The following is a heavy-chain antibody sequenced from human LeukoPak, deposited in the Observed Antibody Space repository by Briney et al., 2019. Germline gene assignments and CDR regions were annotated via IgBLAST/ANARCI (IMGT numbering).Heavy chain of an antibody. CDR3: ARGRRVTGTYTYFDY. D-gene: IGHD1-7*01. CDR2: INPNSGGT. CDR1: GYTFTGYY. J-gene: IGHJ4*02. Sequence: GASVKVSCKASGYTFTGYYMHWVRQAPGQGLEWMGWINPNSGGTNYPQKFQGRVTMTRDTSISTAYMELSRLRSDDTAVYYCARGRRVTGTYTYFDYWGQGTLVTVSS. V-gene: IGHV1-2*02.